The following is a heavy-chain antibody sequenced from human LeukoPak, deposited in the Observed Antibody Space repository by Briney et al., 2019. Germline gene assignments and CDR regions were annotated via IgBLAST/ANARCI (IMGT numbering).Heavy chain of an antibody. V-gene: IGHV3-74*01. D-gene: IGHD2-15*01. CDR1: GFTFSNYG. Sequence: PGGSLRLSCAASGFTFSNYGMHWVRQAPGKGLVWVSRIKSDGSSTTYADSVKGRFTISRDNAKNTLYLEMNSLRAEDTAVYYCARTFAAAHIDYWGQGTLVTVSS. CDR2: IKSDGSST. CDR3: ARTFAAAHIDY. J-gene: IGHJ4*02.